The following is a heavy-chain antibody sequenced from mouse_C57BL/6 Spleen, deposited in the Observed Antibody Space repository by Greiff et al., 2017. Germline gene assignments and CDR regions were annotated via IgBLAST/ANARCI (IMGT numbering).Heavy chain of an antibody. CDR2: ISGGGGNT. CDR1: GFTFSSYT. CDR3: ANYGSSSYYAMDY. Sequence: EVKLMESGGGLVKPGGSLKLSCAASGFTFSSYTMSWVRQTPEKRLEWVATISGGGGNTYYPDSVKGRFTISRDNAKNTLYLQMSSLRSEDTALHYCANYGSSSYYAMDYWGQGTSVTVSS. D-gene: IGHD1-1*01. V-gene: IGHV5-9*01. J-gene: IGHJ4*01.